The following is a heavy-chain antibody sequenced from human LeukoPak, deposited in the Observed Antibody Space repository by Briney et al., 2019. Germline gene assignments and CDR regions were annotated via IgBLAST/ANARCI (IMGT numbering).Heavy chain of an antibody. V-gene: IGHV3-7*04. CDR3: AKERLRGLDY. Sequence: GGSLRLSCAASGFTFSSYWMTWVRQAPGKGLEWVANIKPDEGEIYYVDSVKGRFTIFRDNAGNSLHLQMNSLRAEDTAVYYCAKERLRGLDYWGQGTLVTVSS. D-gene: IGHD4-17*01. J-gene: IGHJ4*02. CDR1: GFTFSSYW. CDR2: IKPDEGEI.